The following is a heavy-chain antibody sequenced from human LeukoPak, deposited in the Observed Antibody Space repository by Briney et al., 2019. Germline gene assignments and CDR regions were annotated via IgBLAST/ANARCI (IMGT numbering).Heavy chain of an antibody. CDR1: GGSFSGYY. Sequence: PSETLSLTCAVYGGSFSGYYWSWIRQLPGKGLEWIGEINHSGSTNYNPSLKSRVTISVDTSKNQFSLKLSSVTAADTAVYYCARGLYSYGYDLRYWGQGTLVTVSS. D-gene: IGHD5-18*01. V-gene: IGHV4-34*01. J-gene: IGHJ4*02. CDR2: INHSGST. CDR3: ARGLYSYGYDLRY.